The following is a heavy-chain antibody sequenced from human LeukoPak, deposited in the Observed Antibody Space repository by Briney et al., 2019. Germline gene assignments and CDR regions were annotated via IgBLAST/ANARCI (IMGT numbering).Heavy chain of an antibody. CDR2: ISAYNGNT. Sequence: GASVKVSCKASGYTFTSYGISWVRQAPGQGLEWMGWISAYNGNTDYAQKFQGRVTMTTDTPTSTAYMELRSLRSDDTAVYYCARDRGYYDSSGYEGAFDIWGQGTMVTVSS. D-gene: IGHD3-22*01. V-gene: IGHV1-18*01. J-gene: IGHJ3*02. CDR3: ARDRGYYDSSGYEGAFDI. CDR1: GYTFTSYG.